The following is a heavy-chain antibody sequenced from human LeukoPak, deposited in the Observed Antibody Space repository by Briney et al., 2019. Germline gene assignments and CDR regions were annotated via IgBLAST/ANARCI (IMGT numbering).Heavy chain of an antibody. V-gene: IGHV1-8*02. CDR2: MNPSSGNT. Sequence: AASVKVSCKASGYTFTSYGISWVRQATGQGLEWMGWMNPSSGNTGYAQKFQGRVSMTRDTSISTAYMELSSLRSEDTAVYYCARGPVEAVFGVSTEDWGQGTTVTVSS. D-gene: IGHD3-10*02. CDR3: ARGPVEAVFGVSTED. J-gene: IGHJ6*02. CDR1: GYTFTSYG.